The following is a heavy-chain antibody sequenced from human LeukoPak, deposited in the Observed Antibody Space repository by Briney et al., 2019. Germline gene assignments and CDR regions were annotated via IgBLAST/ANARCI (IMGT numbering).Heavy chain of an antibody. CDR3: ARVYYGPGSYSFDY. V-gene: IGHV3-30*04. D-gene: IGHD3-10*01. CDR2: ISYDGSEK. Sequence: GGSLRLSCAASGFTFSSYAMHWVRQAPGKGLEWVAAISYDGSEKYYADSVKGRFTISRDNSKNTLYLQMNSLRAEDTAVYYCARVYYGPGSYSFDYWGQGTLVTVSS. J-gene: IGHJ4*02. CDR1: GFTFSSYA.